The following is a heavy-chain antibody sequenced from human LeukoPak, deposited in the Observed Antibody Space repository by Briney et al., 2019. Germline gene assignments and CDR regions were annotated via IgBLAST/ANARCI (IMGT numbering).Heavy chain of an antibody. CDR3: ARDPSSGLYYFDY. V-gene: IGHV1-69*01. J-gene: IGHJ4*02. Sequence: GASVKVSCKASGGTFSSYAISWVRQAPGQGLEWMGGIIPIFGTANYAQKFQGSVTITADESTSTAYMELSSLRSEDTAVYYCARDPSSGLYYFDYWGQGTLVTVSS. D-gene: IGHD6-19*01. CDR1: GGTFSSYA. CDR2: IIPIFGTA.